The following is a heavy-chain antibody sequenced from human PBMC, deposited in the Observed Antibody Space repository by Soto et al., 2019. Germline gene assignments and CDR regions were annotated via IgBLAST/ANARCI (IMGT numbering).Heavy chain of an antibody. V-gene: IGHV3-23*01. CDR1: GFTFSSNS. CDR3: AKWDGDGDH. J-gene: IGHJ5*02. D-gene: IGHD1-26*01. Sequence: EVQLLESGGDLIQPGGSLRLSCAASGFTFSSNSFTWVRQAPGKGLEYVSGISIGGDKTWHADSVKGRFTVSRDNSQNTVYLQMNSLRVDDTAVYYCAKWDGDGDHWGQGTLVTVSS. CDR2: ISIGGDKT.